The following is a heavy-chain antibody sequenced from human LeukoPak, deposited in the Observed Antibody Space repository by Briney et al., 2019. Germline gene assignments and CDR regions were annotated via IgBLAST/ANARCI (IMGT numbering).Heavy chain of an antibody. V-gene: IGHV4-61*02. D-gene: IGHD6-13*01. CDR2: IYTSGST. J-gene: IGHJ4*02. CDR3: ARGIAAAGTHLDY. Sequence: PSQTLSLTCTVSGGSIGSGSYYWSWIRQPAGKGLEWIGRIYTSGSTNYNPSLKSRVTISVDTSKNQFSLKLSSVTAADTAVYYCARGIAAAGTHLDYWGQGTLVTVSS. CDR1: GGSIGSGSYY.